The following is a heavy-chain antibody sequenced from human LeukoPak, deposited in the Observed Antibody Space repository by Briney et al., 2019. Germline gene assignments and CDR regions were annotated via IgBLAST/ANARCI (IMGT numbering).Heavy chain of an antibody. D-gene: IGHD4-17*01. J-gene: IGHJ4*02. CDR2: ISFDGTNK. CDR3: ATDYGDYEPIDY. Sequence: GGSLRLSCTASGVSLSNYAMQWVRRPPGRGREWVAVISFDGTNKYYGDSVEGRFSVSRDNSKNTLYLQMNSLRPDDTAMYYCATDYGDYEPIDYWGQGTLVTVSS. CDR1: GVSLSNYA. V-gene: IGHV3-30*04.